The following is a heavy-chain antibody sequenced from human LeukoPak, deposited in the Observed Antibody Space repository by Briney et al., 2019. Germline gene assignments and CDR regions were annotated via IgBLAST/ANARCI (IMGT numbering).Heavy chain of an antibody. Sequence: SETLSLTCAVYGGSFSGYYWSWIRQPPGKGLEWIGEINHSGSTNYNPSLKSRVTISVDTSKNQFSLKLSSVTAADTAVYYCARGAERWLQRGPRYFDYWGQGTLVTVSS. V-gene: IGHV4-34*01. CDR3: ARGAERWLQRGPRYFDY. D-gene: IGHD5-24*01. CDR2: INHSGST. CDR1: GGSFSGYY. J-gene: IGHJ4*02.